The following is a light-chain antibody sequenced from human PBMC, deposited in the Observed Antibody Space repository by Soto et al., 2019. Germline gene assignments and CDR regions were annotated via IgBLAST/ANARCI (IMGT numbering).Light chain of an antibody. CDR3: QQRSDWPPSLT. CDR1: QSVGSY. CDR2: DTS. Sequence: EIVLTQSPATLSLSPGERATLSCRASQSVGSYLAWFQQTPGQAPRLLIYDTSNRATGIPARFSGSGSGTDFTLTISSLGPEDFAVYYCQQRSDWPPSLTFGGGTKVDIK. V-gene: IGKV3-11*01. J-gene: IGKJ4*01.